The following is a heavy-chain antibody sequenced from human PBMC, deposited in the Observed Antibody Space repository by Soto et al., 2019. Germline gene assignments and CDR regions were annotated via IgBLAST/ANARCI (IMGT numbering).Heavy chain of an antibody. V-gene: IGHV3-23*01. Sequence: PGKGLEWVSGISGSGATTYYADSVKGRFTISRDNSKNTLYLQMNSLGAGDTAVYYCAKDTEVLLTAPDFRRQGSLVTVTS. D-gene: IGHD2-21*02. CDR2: ISGSGATT. CDR3: AKDTEVLLTAPDF. J-gene: IGHJ4*02.